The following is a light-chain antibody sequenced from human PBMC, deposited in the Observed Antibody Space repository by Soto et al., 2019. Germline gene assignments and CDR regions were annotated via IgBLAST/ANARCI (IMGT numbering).Light chain of an antibody. CDR2: VDS. J-gene: IGLJ3*02. CDR1: NIGSYS. Sequence: SYVLTQPPSVSVAPGQTARITCGGNNIGSYSVHWYQQKPGQAPVLVIYVDSDRPSGIPERFSGSNSGNTATLTINRVEAGDEADFYCQVWDRSSDHWVFGGGTKLTVL. CDR3: QVWDRSSDHWV. V-gene: IGLV3-21*02.